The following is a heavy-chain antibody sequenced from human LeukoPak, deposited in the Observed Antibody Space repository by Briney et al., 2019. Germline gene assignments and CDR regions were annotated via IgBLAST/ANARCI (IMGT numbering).Heavy chain of an antibody. CDR2: IIPIFGTA. Sequence: VASVKVSCKASGSTFSSYAISWVRQAPGQGLEWMGGIIPIFGTANYAQKFQGRVTITTDESTSTAYMELSSLRSEDTAVYYCALDTTGTTVQAFDIWGQGTMVTVSS. CDR3: ALDTTGTTVQAFDI. D-gene: IGHD1-1*01. J-gene: IGHJ3*02. CDR1: GSTFSSYA. V-gene: IGHV1-69*05.